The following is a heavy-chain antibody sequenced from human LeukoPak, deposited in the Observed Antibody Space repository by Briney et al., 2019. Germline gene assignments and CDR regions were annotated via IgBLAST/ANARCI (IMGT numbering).Heavy chain of an antibody. J-gene: IGHJ3*02. D-gene: IGHD6-13*01. Sequence: GGSLRLSCAASGFYFGDYYMTWIRQAPGKGLEWIAYISTTSKTIYYADSVKGRFSISRDNAKNSVSLEMNSLRAEDTAVYYCARVRGSSWYDAFDIWGQGTMVTVSS. V-gene: IGHV3-11*04. CDR3: ARVRGSSWYDAFDI. CDR1: GFYFGDYY. CDR2: ISTTSKTI.